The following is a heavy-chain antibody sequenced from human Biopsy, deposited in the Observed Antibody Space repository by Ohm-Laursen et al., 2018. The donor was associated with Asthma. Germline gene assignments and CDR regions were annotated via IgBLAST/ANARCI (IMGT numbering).Heavy chain of an antibody. J-gene: IGHJ4*02. CDR3: ARRGGVRRYFDY. V-gene: IGHV4-30-4*01. CDR2: IYYIGST. CDR1: GGSISSGAYY. D-gene: IGHD3-16*01. Sequence: SQTLSLTCIVSGGSISSGAYYWRWVRQPPGKGLEWIGYIYYIGSTYYNPALNSRVAISLDTSKNQFSLKLSSVAAADTAVYFCARRGGVRRYFDYWGQGTLVTVSS.